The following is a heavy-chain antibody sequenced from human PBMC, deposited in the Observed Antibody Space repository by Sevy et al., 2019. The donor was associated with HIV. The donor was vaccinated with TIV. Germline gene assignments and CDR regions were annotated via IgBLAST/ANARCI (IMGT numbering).Heavy chain of an antibody. V-gene: IGHV1-69*13. CDR1: GGIFRTYG. CDR3: AREGGVATTGDHDAFDI. D-gene: IGHD7-27*01. J-gene: IGHJ3*02. Sequence: ASVKVSCKASGGIFRTYGISWVRQAPGQGLEWMGGIIPVLGTTNYAQKFQGRVTITADESASTAYMELSSLRSEDTALYYCAREGGVATTGDHDAFDIWGHGTLVTVSS. CDR2: IIPVLGTT.